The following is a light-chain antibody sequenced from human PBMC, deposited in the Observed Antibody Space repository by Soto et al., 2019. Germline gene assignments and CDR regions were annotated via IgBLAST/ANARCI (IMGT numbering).Light chain of an antibody. CDR2: GVT. CDR1: GSDIGAYNY. J-gene: IGLJ1*01. Sequence: PASLSGSPGQSITISCTVTGSDIGAYNYVSWYQHHPGKAPKLLIHGVTRRPSGVSSRFSASKSAYTASLTISGLQAEDEATYFCSSFTTSYFYVFGPGTKVTVL. CDR3: SSFTTSYFYV. V-gene: IGLV2-14*01.